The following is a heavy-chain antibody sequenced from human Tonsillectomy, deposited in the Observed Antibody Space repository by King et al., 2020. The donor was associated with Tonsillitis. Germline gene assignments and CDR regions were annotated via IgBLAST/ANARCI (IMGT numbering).Heavy chain of an antibody. J-gene: IGHJ4*02. CDR1: GYSFTNYY. D-gene: IGHD3-16*02. CDR3: ARSPGVTFGGVIVIAVFDY. CDR2: INPNSGGT. V-gene: IGHV1-2*02. Sequence: QLVQSGAEVKKPGASVKVSCKASGYSFTNYYMHWVRQAPGQGLEWMGWINPNSGGTNCAQRFQGRVTMTRDTSISTAYMELSRLRSDDTAVYYCARSPGVTFGGVIVIAVFDYWGQGTLVTVSS.